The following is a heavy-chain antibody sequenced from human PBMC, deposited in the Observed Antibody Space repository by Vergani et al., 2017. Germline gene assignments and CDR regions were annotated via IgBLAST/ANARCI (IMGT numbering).Heavy chain of an antibody. CDR3: ARDDGGNPSSY. Sequence: EVQLVESGGGLVQPGRSLRLSCAASGFTFDDYAMHWVRQAPGKGLEWVSGISWNSGSIGYADSVKGRFTISRDNAKNSLYLQMNSLRAEDTALYYCARDDGGNPSSYWGQGTLVTVSS. V-gene: IGHV3-9*01. CDR1: GFTFDDYA. D-gene: IGHD4-23*01. CDR2: ISWNSGSI. J-gene: IGHJ4*02.